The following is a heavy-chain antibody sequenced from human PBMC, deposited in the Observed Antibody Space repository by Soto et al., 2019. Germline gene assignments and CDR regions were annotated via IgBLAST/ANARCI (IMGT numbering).Heavy chain of an antibody. CDR2: TYSGGST. J-gene: IGHJ5*02. CDR3: ARDCGGGSCYPALWA. CDR1: GFVVSETY. Sequence: EVQVVESGGGLIQPGGSLRLSCAVSGFVVSETYMSWVRQAPGRGLQWVSFTYSGGSTYYADSVKGRFTISRDSSRNTLDLQMNRLRVEDTAVYYCARDCGGGSCYPALWAWGQGTLVTVSS. V-gene: IGHV3-53*01. D-gene: IGHD2-15*01.